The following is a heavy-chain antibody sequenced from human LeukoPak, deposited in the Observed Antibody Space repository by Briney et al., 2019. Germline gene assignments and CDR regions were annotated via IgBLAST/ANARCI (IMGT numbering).Heavy chain of an antibody. D-gene: IGHD3-3*01. Sequence: GRSLRLSCAASGFTFSSYAMHWVRQAPGKGLEWVAVISYDGSNKYYADSVKGRFTISRDNSKNTLYLQMNSLRAEDTAVYYCARSLWNDFWSGYYLYYYGMDVWGQGTTVTVSS. CDR3: ARSLWNDFWSGYYLYYYGMDV. V-gene: IGHV3-30-3*01. CDR2: ISYDGSNK. J-gene: IGHJ6*02. CDR1: GFTFSSYA.